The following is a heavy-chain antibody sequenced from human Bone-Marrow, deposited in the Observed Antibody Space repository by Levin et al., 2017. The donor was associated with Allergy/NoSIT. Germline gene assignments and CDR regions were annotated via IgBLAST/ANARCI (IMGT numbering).Heavy chain of an antibody. V-gene: IGHV3-11*03. CDR2: ISSSSSYT. J-gene: IGHJ2*01. Sequence: GESLKISCAASGFTFSDYYMSWIRQAPGKGLEWVSYISSSSSYTNYADSVKGRFTISRDNAKNSLYLQMNSLRAEDTAVYYCARRVEGFVGPGGYSGYGLGYWYFDLWGRGTLVTVSS. D-gene: IGHD5-12*01. CDR3: ARRVEGFVGPGGYSGYGLGYWYFDL. CDR1: GFTFSDYY.